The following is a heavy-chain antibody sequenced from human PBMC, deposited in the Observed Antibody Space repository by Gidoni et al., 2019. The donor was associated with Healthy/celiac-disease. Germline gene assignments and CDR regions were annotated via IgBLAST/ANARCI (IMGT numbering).Heavy chain of an antibody. V-gene: IGHV3-23*01. J-gene: IGHJ4*02. CDR2: SGGST. Sequence: SGGSTYYADSVKGRFTISRDNSKNTLYLQMNSLRAEDTAVYYCGRELLHHPPDYWGQGTLVTVSS. CDR3: GRELLHHPPDY. D-gene: IGHD1-26*01.